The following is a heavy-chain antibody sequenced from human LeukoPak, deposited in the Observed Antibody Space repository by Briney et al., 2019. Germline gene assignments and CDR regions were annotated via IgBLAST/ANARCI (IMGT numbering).Heavy chain of an antibody. CDR2: MYTGGST. Sequence: SETLSLTCTVSGGSISSYYWSWIRQPAGKGLEWIGRMYTGGSTNYNPSLKSRGTMSVDTSKNQFSLRLSSVTAADTAVYYCASGYYDTSGYSLFELWGQGTLITVSS. D-gene: IGHD3-22*01. V-gene: IGHV4-4*07. CDR3: ASGYYDTSGYSLFEL. CDR1: GGSISSYY. J-gene: IGHJ4*02.